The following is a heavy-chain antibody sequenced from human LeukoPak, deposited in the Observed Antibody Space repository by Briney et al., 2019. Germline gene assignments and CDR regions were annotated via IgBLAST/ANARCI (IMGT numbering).Heavy chain of an antibody. CDR2: VSSDGINK. J-gene: IGHJ4*02. D-gene: IGHD3-22*01. Sequence: QPGRSLRLSCVASGFTFTNYVIHWVRQAPGKGLEWVAVVSSDGINKYYADSVKGRFTISRDISKNTLHLQMNSLRAEDTAVYYCARVSDGSGFGDYWGQGTLVTVSS. CDR3: ARVSDGSGFGDY. V-gene: IGHV3-30-3*01. CDR1: GFTFTNYV.